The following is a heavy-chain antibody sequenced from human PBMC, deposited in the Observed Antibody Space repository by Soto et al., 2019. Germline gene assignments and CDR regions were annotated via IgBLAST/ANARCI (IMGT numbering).Heavy chain of an antibody. D-gene: IGHD3-16*02. CDR1: GYTFTSYY. CDR3: ARFYYDYVWGSYRHGDFDI. V-gene: IGHV1-46*01. J-gene: IGHJ3*02. CDR2: INPSGGST. Sequence: ASVKVSCKASGYTFTSYYMHWVRQAPGQGLEWMGIINPSGGSTSYAQKFQGRVTMTRDTSTSTVYMELSSLRSEDTAVYHCARFYYDYVWGSYRHGDFDIWGQGTMVTVSS.